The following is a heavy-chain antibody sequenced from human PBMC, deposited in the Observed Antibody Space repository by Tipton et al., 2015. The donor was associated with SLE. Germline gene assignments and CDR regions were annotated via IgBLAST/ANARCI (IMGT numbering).Heavy chain of an antibody. V-gene: IGHV4-34*01. CDR2: INHSGST. CDR1: GGSFSGYY. J-gene: IGHJ4*02. CDR3: ARGLYYDFWSGYGY. D-gene: IGHD3-3*01. Sequence: TLSLTCPVYGGSFSGYYWSWLRQPPVKGLEWIGEINHSGSTNYNPSLKSRVTISVDTSKNQFSLRLSSVTAADTAVYYCARGLYYDFWSGYGYWGQGTLVTVSS.